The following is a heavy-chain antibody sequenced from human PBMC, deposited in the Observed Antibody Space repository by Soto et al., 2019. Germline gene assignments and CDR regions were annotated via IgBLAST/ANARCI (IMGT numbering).Heavy chain of an antibody. CDR1: GGSFSDYH. V-gene: IGHV4-34*01. J-gene: IGHJ6*02. D-gene: IGHD3-3*01. Sequence: SETLSLTCAVYGGSFSDYHWSWIRQPPGKGLEWIGEINHGGSTKYNPSLKSRVTISKDTSKRQVSLKLTSVTAADTAVYYCARVSVTIFGVVMGHYYYAMDVWGQGTTVTVSS. CDR2: INHGGST. CDR3: ARVSVTIFGVVMGHYYYAMDV.